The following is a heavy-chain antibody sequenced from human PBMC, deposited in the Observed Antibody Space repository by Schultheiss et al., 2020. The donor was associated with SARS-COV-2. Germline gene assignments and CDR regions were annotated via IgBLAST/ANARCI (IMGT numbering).Heavy chain of an antibody. V-gene: IGHV4-4*07. CDR2: IYTSGST. CDR3: ARASSTSYYYYMDV. CDR1: GGSISSYY. D-gene: IGHD2-2*01. Sequence: LRLSCTVSGGSISSYYWSWIRQPAGKGLEWIGRIYTSGSTNYNPSLKSRVTMSVDTSKNQFSLKLSSVTAADTAVYYCARASSTSYYYYMDVWGKGTTVTVSS. J-gene: IGHJ6*03.